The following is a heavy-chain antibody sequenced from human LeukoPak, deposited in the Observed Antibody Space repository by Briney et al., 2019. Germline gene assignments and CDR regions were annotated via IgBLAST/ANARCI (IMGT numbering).Heavy chain of an antibody. V-gene: IGHV3-23*01. D-gene: IGHD3-10*01. CDR3: ARELVSSGTGDFDL. CDR1: GFTFGNFR. Sequence: PGGSLRLSCEASGFTFGNFRMTWVRQAPGKGLQWVSGITGSSAWTYYAASVKGRFTVSRDNSQNTLHLQMNSLRADDTAVYYCARELVSSGTGDFDLWGRGTLVTVSS. CDR2: ITGSSAWT. J-gene: IGHJ2*01.